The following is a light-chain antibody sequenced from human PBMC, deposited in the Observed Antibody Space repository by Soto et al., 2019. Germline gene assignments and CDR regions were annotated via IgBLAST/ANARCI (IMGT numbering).Light chain of an antibody. CDR2: DAS. CDR1: QSVSSY. J-gene: IGKJ1*01. Sequence: EIVLTQSPATLSLSPGERATLSCRASQSVSSYLAWYQQKPGQAPRLLIYDASNRATGIPARFSGSGSGTAFTITISSREPEDVAVYYCQQRNNWPPWTFGQGTKVEIK. CDR3: QQRNNWPPWT. V-gene: IGKV3-11*01.